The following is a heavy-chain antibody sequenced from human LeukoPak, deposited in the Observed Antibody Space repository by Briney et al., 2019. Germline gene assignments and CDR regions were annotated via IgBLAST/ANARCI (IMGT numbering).Heavy chain of an antibody. D-gene: IGHD1-26*01. CDR1: GFTFTSDD. J-gene: IGHJ4*02. Sequence: GGSLRLSCSASGFTFTSDDTHWVRQAPGKGLEYVSAISSNGGITYYADSVKGRFTISRDISKNTLYLQMSGLRPEDTAVYYCVTSPVGAADYWGQGTLVTVSS. CDR2: ISSNGGIT. CDR3: VTSPVGAADY. V-gene: IGHV3-64D*09.